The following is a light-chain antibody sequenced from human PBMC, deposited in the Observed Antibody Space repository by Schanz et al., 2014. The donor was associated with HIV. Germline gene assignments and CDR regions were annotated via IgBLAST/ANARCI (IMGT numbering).Light chain of an antibody. J-gene: IGLJ1*01. Sequence: QSALTQPASVSGSPGQSITISCTGTSSDVGGYNYVSWYQQLPGKAPTLIIYDVSSRPSGVSDRFGASKSGNTASLTISGLQAEDEADYYCCSYTTTSTYVFGAGTKLTVL. V-gene: IGLV2-14*03. CDR2: DVS. CDR3: CSYTTTSTYV. CDR1: SSDVGGYNY.